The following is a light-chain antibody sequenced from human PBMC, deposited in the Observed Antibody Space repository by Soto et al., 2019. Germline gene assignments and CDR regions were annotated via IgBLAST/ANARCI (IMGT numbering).Light chain of an antibody. CDR3: QQYNGNSGT. CDR2: AAS. V-gene: IGKV1-5*03. Sequence: DIQMTQYPSTLSASVGDRVTITCRASQTISTSLAWYQQKPGKAPKLLIYAASSLDSGVPSRFSASGSGTEFTLTITGLQPDDFATYYCQQYNGNSGTFGQGTKVDIK. J-gene: IGKJ1*01. CDR1: QTISTS.